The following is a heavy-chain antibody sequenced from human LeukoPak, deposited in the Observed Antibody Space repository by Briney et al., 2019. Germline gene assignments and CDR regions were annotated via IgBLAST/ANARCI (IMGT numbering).Heavy chain of an antibody. CDR3: AKAEPRGSVWYPY. Sequence: PSGILSLTCAVSGGSISSNNWWSWVRQPPGKGLVWIGEIFHSGSTNYNPSLKSRVTISVDKSKNQFSLKLNSVTAADTAVYYCAKAEPRGSVWYPYWGQGTLVTVSS. D-gene: IGHD6-13*01. CDR1: GGSISSNNW. CDR2: IFHSGST. J-gene: IGHJ4*02. V-gene: IGHV4-4*02.